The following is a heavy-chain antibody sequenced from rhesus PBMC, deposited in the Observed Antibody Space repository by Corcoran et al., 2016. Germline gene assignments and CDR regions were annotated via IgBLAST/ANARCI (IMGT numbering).Heavy chain of an antibody. J-gene: IGHJ1*01. CDR3: ARGAVLVVVAMDYFEF. V-gene: IGHV4-106*01. CDR2: IYGSGGST. CDR1: GGSISDSYY. Sequence: QVQLQESGPGLVKPSETLSLTCAVSGGSISDSYYWSWIRQPPGKGLEWIGYIYGSGGSTNYKPALKSRVTIATDTAKNQFSLKLSSGTAADTAVYYCARGAVLVVVAMDYFEFWGQGALVTVSS. D-gene: IGHD2-21*01.